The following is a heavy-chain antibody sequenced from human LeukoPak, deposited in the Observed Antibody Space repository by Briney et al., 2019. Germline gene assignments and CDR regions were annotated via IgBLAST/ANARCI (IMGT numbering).Heavy chain of an antibody. D-gene: IGHD3-9*01. CDR2: IRYDGSNK. CDR3: AKDGYYDILTGWLPYYYYMDV. CDR1: GFTFSSYG. Sequence: PGGSLRLSCAASGFTFSSYGMHWVRQAPGKGLEWVAFIRYDGSNKYYADSVKGRFTISRDNSKNTLYLQMNSLRAEDTAVYYCAKDGYYDILTGWLPYYYYMDVWGKGTTVTVSS. J-gene: IGHJ6*03. V-gene: IGHV3-30*02.